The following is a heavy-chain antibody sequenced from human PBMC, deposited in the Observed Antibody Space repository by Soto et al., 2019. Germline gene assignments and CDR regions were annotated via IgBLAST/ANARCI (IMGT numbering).Heavy chain of an antibody. J-gene: IGHJ5*02. CDR2: ISGRGDST. CDR1: GFTFSSYS. Sequence: PGGSLRLSCAASGFTFSSYSMNWVRQAPGKGLEWVSGISGRGDSTYYADSVKGRFTISRDNSKNTLYLQMNSLRAEDTAVYYCAPPPEVTIFGIVISSYSIAWGQGTLVTVSS. V-gene: IGHV3-23*01. CDR3: APPPEVTIFGIVISSYSIA. D-gene: IGHD3-3*01.